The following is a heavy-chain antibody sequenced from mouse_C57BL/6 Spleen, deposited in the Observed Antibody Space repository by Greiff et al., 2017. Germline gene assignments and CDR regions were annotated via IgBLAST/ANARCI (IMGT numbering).Heavy chain of an antibody. CDR1: GFTFSSYA. D-gene: IGHD1-1*01. Sequence: EVKLMESGEGLVKPGGSLKLSCAASGFTFSSYAMSWVRQTPEKRLEWVAYLSSGGDYIYYADTVKGRFTISRDNARNTLYLQMSSLKSEDTAMYYCTRDGGYYGSSYPFDYWGQGTTLTVSS. CDR3: TRDGGYYGSSYPFDY. J-gene: IGHJ2*01. CDR2: LSSGGDYI. V-gene: IGHV5-9-1*02.